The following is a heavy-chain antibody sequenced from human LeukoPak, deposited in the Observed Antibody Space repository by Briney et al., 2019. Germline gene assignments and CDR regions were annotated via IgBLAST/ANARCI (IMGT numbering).Heavy chain of an antibody. CDR2: IGDSGGST. CDR3: AREDGWFGELIRFDP. D-gene: IGHD3-10*01. Sequence: GGSLRLSCAASGFTFSSYAMTWVRQAPGKGLEWVSAIGDSGGSTSYADSVKGRFTISRDNSKNTLYLQMNSLRAEDTAVYYCAREDGWFGELIRFDPWGQGTLVTVSS. V-gene: IGHV3-23*01. J-gene: IGHJ5*02. CDR1: GFTFSSYA.